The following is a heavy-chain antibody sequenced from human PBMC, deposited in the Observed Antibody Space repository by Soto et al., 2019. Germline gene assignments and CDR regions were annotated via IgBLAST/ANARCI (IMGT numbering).Heavy chain of an antibody. CDR2: IYSGGST. D-gene: IGHD6-13*01. CDR3: QRDDRSSLYHFAC. J-gene: IGHJ4*02. V-gene: IGHV3-66*01. CDR1: GFTVSSNY. Sequence: EVQLVESGGDLVQPGGSLRLSCAASGFTVSSNYMSWVRQAPGKGLEWVSVIYSGGSTYYADSVKGRFTISRDNSKNTLHRKINNRKADGTGLYGCQRDDRSSLYHFACGGLRSLVTV.